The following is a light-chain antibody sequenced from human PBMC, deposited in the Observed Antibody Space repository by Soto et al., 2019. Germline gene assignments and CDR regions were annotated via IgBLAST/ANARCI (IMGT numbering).Light chain of an antibody. Sequence: GDRVTITCRASQSISSYLNWYQQKPGKAPKLLIYAASSLQSGVPSRFSGSGSGTDFTLTISSLQPEDFATYYCQQSYSTPYTFGQGTK. CDR3: QQSYSTPYT. CDR2: AAS. J-gene: IGKJ2*01. CDR1: QSISSY. V-gene: IGKV1-39*01.